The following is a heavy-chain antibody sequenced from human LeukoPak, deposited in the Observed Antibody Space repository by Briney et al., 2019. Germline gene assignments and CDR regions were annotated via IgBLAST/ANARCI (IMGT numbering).Heavy chain of an antibody. CDR2: IYYSGST. J-gene: IGHJ4*02. CDR1: GGSISSGGYY. D-gene: IGHD6-13*01. Sequence: SETLSLTCTVSGGSISSGGYYWSWIRQHPGKGLEWIGYIYYSGSTYYNPSLKSRVTISVDTSKNQFSLKLNSVTAADTAVYYCARASSSWHRFDYWGQGTLVTVSS. CDR3: ARASSSWHRFDY. V-gene: IGHV4-31*03.